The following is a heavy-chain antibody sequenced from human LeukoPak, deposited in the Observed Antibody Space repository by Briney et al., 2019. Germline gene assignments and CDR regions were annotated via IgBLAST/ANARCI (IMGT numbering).Heavy chain of an antibody. V-gene: IGHV4-59*01. Sequence: SETLSLTCTVSGGSISIYYWTWIRQPPGKGLEWIGSIYNSGSTTYNPSLKSRVTISGDTSKNQFSLKLSSVTAADTAVYYCTRDRELGFWGQGTLVTVSS. D-gene: IGHD1-26*01. J-gene: IGHJ4*02. CDR3: TRDRELGF. CDR1: GGSISIYY. CDR2: IYNSGST.